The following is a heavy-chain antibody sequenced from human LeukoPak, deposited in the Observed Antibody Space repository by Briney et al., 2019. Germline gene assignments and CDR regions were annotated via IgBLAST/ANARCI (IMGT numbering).Heavy chain of an antibody. CDR3: ARDRYYDSSGYPDY. Sequence: ASVKVSCKASGYTFTSYILNWVRQAPGQGLEWMGWISAYNGNTNYAQKLQGRVTMTTDTSTSTAYMELRSLRSDDTAVYYCARDRYYDSSGYPDYWGQGTLVTVSS. CDR1: GYTFTSYI. J-gene: IGHJ4*02. CDR2: ISAYNGNT. D-gene: IGHD3-22*01. V-gene: IGHV1-18*01.